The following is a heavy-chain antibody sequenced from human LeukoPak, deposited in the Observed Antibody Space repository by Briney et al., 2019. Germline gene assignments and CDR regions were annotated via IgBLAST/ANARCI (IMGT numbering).Heavy chain of an antibody. V-gene: IGHV3-74*01. J-gene: IGHJ3*02. CDR2: INSDGSTT. D-gene: IGHD2/OR15-2a*01. Sequence: GGSLRLSCAASGFTFSNNWMHWVRQAPGKGLVWVSYINSDGSTTNYADSVKGRITISRDNARNTLYLQMSSLRVEDTAVYYCARTEYCNTTTCKYASIWGQGTMVTVSS. CDR3: ARTEYCNTTTCKYASI. CDR1: GFTFSNNW.